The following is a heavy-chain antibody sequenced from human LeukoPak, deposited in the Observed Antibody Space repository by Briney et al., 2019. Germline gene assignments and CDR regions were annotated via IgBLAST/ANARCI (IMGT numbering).Heavy chain of an antibody. J-gene: IGHJ4*02. Sequence: PGGSLGLSCAASGFTVSSNYMSWVRQAPGKGLEWVSVIYSGGSTYYADSVKGRFTISRDNSKNTLYLQMNSLRAEDTAVYYCARVYTTMGLDYWGQGTLVTVSS. CDR2: IYSGGST. V-gene: IGHV3-53*01. CDR3: ARVYTTMGLDY. CDR1: GFTVSSNY. D-gene: IGHD5-18*01.